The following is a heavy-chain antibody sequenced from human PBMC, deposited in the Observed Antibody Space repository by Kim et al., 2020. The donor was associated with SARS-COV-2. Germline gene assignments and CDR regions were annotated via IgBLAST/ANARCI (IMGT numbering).Heavy chain of an antibody. V-gene: IGHV3-23*01. Sequence: GGSLRLSCAASGFTFSSYAMSWVRQAPGKGLEWVSAISGSGGSTYYADSVKGRFTISRDNSKNTLYLQMNSLRAEGTAVYYCAKGLIWFGAYDAFDIWGQGTMVTVSS. D-gene: IGHD3-10*01. CDR2: ISGSGGST. CDR3: AKGLIWFGAYDAFDI. J-gene: IGHJ3*02. CDR1: GFTFSSYA.